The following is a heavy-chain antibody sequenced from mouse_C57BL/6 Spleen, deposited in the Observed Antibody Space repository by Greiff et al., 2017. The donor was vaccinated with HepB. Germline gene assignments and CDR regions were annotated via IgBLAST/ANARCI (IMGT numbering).Heavy chain of an antibody. CDR2: IEPETGGT. CDR1: GYTFTDYE. J-gene: IGHJ2*01. Sequence: VQLQQSGAELVRPGASVTLSCKASGYTFTDYEMHWVKQTPVHGLEWIGAIEPETGGTAYNQKFKGKAILTADKSSSTAYMELRSLTSEDSAVYYCTRSNTTVVATNWGQGTTLTVSS. D-gene: IGHD1-1*01. CDR3: TRSNTTVVATN. V-gene: IGHV1-15*01.